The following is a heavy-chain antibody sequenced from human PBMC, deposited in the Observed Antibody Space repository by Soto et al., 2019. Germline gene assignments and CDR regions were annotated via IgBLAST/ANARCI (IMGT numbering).Heavy chain of an antibody. V-gene: IGHV3-23*01. CDR2: IRDGGEST. D-gene: IGHD2-15*01. CDR1: GFIFGNYM. CDR3: APHVHCSGGSCHYDAFDI. Sequence: EVQLLEPGGGLVQPGESLRLSCAVSGFIFGNYMMTWVRQAPGKGLEWVSTIRDGGESTYYADSVKGRFTISRDNSKNTLYLQMDSLGVEDTAVYYCAPHVHCSGGSCHYDAFDIRGQGTMVTVSS. J-gene: IGHJ3*02.